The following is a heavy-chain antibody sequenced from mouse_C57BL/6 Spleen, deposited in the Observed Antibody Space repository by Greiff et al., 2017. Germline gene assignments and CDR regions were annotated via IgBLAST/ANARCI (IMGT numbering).Heavy chain of an antibody. V-gene: IGHV5-12*01. CDR1: GFTFSDYY. CDR3: AQTAQATWDAMDY. CDR2: ISNGGGST. D-gene: IGHD3-2*02. Sequence: EVKLVESGGGLVQPGGSLKLSCAASGFTFSDYYMYWVRQTPEKRLEWVAYISNGGGSTYYPDTVKGRFTLSRDNAKNTLYLQMSRLKSEDTAMYYCAQTAQATWDAMDYWGQGTSVTVSS. J-gene: IGHJ4*01.